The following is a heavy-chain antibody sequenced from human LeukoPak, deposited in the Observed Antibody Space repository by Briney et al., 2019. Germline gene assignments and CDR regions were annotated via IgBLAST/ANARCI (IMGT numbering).Heavy chain of an antibody. CDR1: GGSISSSSYY. V-gene: IGHV4-61*05. J-gene: IGHJ4*02. D-gene: IGHD3-10*01. CDR2: IYYTGDT. Sequence: PSETLSLTCTVSGGSISSSSYYWGWIRQPPGKGLEWIGYIYYTGDTEYNPSLRSRVTITVDTSKNQFSLKLQSVTAADTAVYYCARELSGNYGYWGQGILVTVSS. CDR3: ARELSGNYGY.